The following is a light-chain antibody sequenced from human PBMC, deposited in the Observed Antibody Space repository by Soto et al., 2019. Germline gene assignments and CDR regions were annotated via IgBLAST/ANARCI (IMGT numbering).Light chain of an antibody. J-gene: IGLJ2*01. CDR3: SSYAGSTTYVV. Sequence: QSALTQPASVSGSPGQSITISCTGTSSDDGSYNLVSWYQQHPGKAPKLMIYEDTKRPSGVSNRFSGSKSGNTASLTISGLQAEDEADYYCSSYAGSTTYVVFGGGTKVTVL. CDR1: SSDDGSYNL. CDR2: EDT. V-gene: IGLV2-23*01.